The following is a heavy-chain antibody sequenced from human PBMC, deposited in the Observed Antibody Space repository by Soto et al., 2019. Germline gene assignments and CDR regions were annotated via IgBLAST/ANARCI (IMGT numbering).Heavy chain of an antibody. J-gene: IGHJ4*02. D-gene: IGHD3-22*01. CDR1: GFTVSSNY. CDR2: IYSGGST. V-gene: IGHV3-53*01. Sequence: GGSLRLSCAASGFTVSSNYMSWVRQAPGKGLEWVSVIYSGGSTYYADSVKGRFTISRDNSKNTLYLQMNSLRAEDTAVYYCARDRTTQNYYDSSGYFDPGVYFDYWGQGTLVTVSS. CDR3: ARDRTTQNYYDSSGYFDPGVYFDY.